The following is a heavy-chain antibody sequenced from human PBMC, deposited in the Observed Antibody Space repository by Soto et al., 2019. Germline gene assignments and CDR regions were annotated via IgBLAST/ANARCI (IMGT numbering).Heavy chain of an antibody. V-gene: IGHV3-30*18. D-gene: IGHD3-10*01. CDR2: ISYDGTTK. J-gene: IGHJ4*02. Sequence: GGSLRLSCAASGFTFGSYGVQWVRQAPGKGLEWVAVISYDGTTKHYADSVKGRFTISRDNSKNTLFLQMNSLRVEDTAVYYCAKEKTVATSREYDYWGQGTQVTVSS. CDR1: GFTFGSYG. CDR3: AKEKTVATSREYDY.